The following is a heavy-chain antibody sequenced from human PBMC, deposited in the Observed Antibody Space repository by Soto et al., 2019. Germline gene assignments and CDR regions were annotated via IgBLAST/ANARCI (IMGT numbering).Heavy chain of an antibody. J-gene: IGHJ3*02. CDR1: GYTFTSDD. D-gene: IGHD6-19*01. Sequence: GASVKVSCKASGYTFTSDDINWVRQAAGQGLEWMGWMNPNSGSTGYAQKLQGRVTMTSNTSISTAYMELSGLRSEDTAVYYCASEYSSGRDDFDIWGQGTMVTVSS. V-gene: IGHV1-8*01. CDR2: MNPNSGST. CDR3: ASEYSSGRDDFDI.